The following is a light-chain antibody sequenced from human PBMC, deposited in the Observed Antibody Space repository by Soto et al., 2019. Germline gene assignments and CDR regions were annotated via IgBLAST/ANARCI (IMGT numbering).Light chain of an antibody. V-gene: IGKV3-20*01. CDR3: QQYGSSVSYT. Sequence: VLTQSPGTLSLSPGERATLSCRASQTVYSNYLAWYQQKPGQAPRPLIYGASSRATGIPDRFSGSGSGTDFTLTISRLEPEDFAVYYCQQYGSSVSYTFGQGTKLEIK. CDR1: QTVYSNY. J-gene: IGKJ2*01. CDR2: GAS.